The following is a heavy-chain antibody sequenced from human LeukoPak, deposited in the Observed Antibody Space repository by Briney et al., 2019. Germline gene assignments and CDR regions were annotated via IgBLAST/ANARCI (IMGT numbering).Heavy chain of an antibody. CDR2: INHSGST. CDR3: ARRHCSSTSCPNWFDP. Sequence: SETLSLTCAVYGGSFSGYYWSWIRQPPGKGLEWIGEINHSGSTNYNPSLKSRVTISVDPSKNQFSLKLSSVTAADTAVYYCARRHCSSTSCPNWFDPWGQGTLVTVSS. CDR1: GGSFSGYY. V-gene: IGHV4-34*01. J-gene: IGHJ5*02. D-gene: IGHD2-2*01.